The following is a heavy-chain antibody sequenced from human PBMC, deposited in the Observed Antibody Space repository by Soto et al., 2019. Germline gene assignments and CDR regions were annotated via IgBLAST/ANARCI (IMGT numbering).Heavy chain of an antibody. J-gene: IGHJ5*02. CDR1: VFSLISSGVG. D-gene: IGHD3-22*01. Sequence: XGPTLVHPQQTLPLTCTFAVFSLISSGVGVGWIRQRPGEALEWLALIDWNDDKRYSPSLKSRLTITKDTSKNQVVLTMTNMDPVDTATYYCAHSHYYHSSAYYVGTWFDPWGQGTLVTVSS. CDR2: IDWNDDK. V-gene: IGHV2-5*01. CDR3: AHSHYYHSSAYYVGTWFDP.